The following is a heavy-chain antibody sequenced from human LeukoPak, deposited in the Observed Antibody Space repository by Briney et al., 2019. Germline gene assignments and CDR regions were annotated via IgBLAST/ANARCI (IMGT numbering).Heavy chain of an antibody. Sequence: GRSLRLSCAASGFTFSSYGMHWVRQAPGKGLEWVAVIWYDGSNKYYADSVKGRFTISRDNSKNTLYLQMNSPRAEDTAVYYCARESVVYYDILTGYSPPDYWGQGTLVTVSS. V-gene: IGHV3-33*01. CDR2: IWYDGSNK. CDR3: ARESVVYYDILTGYSPPDY. D-gene: IGHD3-9*01. J-gene: IGHJ4*02. CDR1: GFTFSSYG.